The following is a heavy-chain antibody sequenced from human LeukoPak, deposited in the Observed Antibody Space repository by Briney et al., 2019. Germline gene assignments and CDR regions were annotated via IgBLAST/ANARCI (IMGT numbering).Heavy chain of an antibody. Sequence: SETLSLTCTVSGGSISSYYWSWIRQPPGKGLEWIGYIYYSGSTNYNPSLKSRVTISVDTFKNQFSLKLSSVTAADTAVYYCAREPGITIFGVPRDYFDYWGQGTLVTVSS. CDR2: IYYSGST. CDR1: GGSISSYY. D-gene: IGHD3-3*01. CDR3: AREPGITIFGVPRDYFDY. J-gene: IGHJ4*02. V-gene: IGHV4-59*01.